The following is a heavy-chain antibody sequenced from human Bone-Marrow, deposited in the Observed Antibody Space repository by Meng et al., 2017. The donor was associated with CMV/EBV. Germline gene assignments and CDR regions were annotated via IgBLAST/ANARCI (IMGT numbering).Heavy chain of an antibody. J-gene: IGHJ3*02. CDR3: ARDRMSAAISDAFDI. CDR1: GFTFDDYG. Sequence: GESLKISCAASGFTFDDYGMNWVRQVPGKGLEWVSGINWNGISTDYADSMKGRFTISRDNAKNSLYLQMNSLRAEDTALYYCARDRMSAAISDAFDIWGQGTTVTVSS. CDR2: INWNGIST. D-gene: IGHD2-2*02. V-gene: IGHV3-20*04.